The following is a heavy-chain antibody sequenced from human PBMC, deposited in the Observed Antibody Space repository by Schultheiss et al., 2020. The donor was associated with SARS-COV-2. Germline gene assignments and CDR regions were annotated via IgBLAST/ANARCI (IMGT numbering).Heavy chain of an antibody. D-gene: IGHD6-19*01. J-gene: IGHJ6*02. CDR2: MWYDGSNE. V-gene: IGHV3-33*01. CDR1: GFTFSTYG. CDR3: ARDVDSSAWNGMDV. Sequence: GGSLRLSCAASGFTFSTYGMHWVRQAPGKGLEWVAAMWYDGSNEYHADSVKGRFTISRDNSKDTLYLQMNSLRADDTAVYYCARDVDSSAWNGMDVWGQGTTVTVSS.